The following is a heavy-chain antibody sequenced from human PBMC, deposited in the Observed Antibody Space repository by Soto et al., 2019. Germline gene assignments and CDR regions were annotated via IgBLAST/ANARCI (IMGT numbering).Heavy chain of an antibody. CDR1: GYTFTGYY. V-gene: IGHV1-2*02. J-gene: IGHJ6*01. CDR2: INPNSGGT. D-gene: IGHD5-18*01. CDR3: ARGKPSGYRFGPRNFCYYGLDV. Sequence: ASVEVTCKASGYTFTGYYMHWVRQAHGQGLEWMGWINPNSGGTNYAQKFQGRVTMTRDTSISTAYMELSRLRSDDTAVYFCARGKPSGYRFGPRNFCYYGLDVWGPGTTVTVSS.